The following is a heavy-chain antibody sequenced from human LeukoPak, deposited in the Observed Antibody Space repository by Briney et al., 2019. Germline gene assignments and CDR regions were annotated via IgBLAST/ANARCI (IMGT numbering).Heavy chain of an antibody. CDR3: TKDPNGDFLGAFDF. Sequence: GRSLRLSCAASGFTFNNYGMLWVRQAPGKGLEWVSAIRDNGRSTSYADSVKGRFTISRDNSKNTLYLQMNRLRGEDTAVYYCTKDPNGDFLGAFDFWGPGTIVSVSS. CDR2: IRDNGRST. V-gene: IGHV3-23*01. D-gene: IGHD4-17*01. CDR1: GFTFNNYG. J-gene: IGHJ3*01.